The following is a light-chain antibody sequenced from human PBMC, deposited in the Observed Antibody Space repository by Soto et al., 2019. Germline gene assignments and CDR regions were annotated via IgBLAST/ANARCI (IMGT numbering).Light chain of an antibody. Sequence: DIVMTQSPDSRAVSLGERATINCRSSQRRLYNSDNKNYLRWFQQKPGQPPKLLIYCASTLESGVPDRFSGAGAGTDYPLAISSLQVEDVAVYYCQQYYDTPLTFGGGTKVEIK. J-gene: IGKJ4*01. CDR1: QRRLYNSDNKNY. V-gene: IGKV4-1*01. CDR2: CAS. CDR3: QQYYDTPLT.